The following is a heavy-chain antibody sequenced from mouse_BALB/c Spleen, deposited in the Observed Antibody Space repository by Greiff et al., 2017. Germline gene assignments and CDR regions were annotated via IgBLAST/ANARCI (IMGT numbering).Heavy chain of an antibody. V-gene: IGHV5-12-1*01. CDR3: ARQRGYYDDSSYVDAMDY. J-gene: IGHJ4*01. Sequence: EVQGVESGGGLVKPGGSLKLSCAASGFAFSSYDMSWVRQTPEKRLEWVAYISSGGGSTYYPDTVKGRFTISRDNAKNTLYLQMSSLKSEDTAMYYCARQRGYYDDSSYVDAMDYWGQGTSVTVSS. D-gene: IGHD1-1*01. CDR1: GFAFSSYD. CDR2: ISSGGGST.